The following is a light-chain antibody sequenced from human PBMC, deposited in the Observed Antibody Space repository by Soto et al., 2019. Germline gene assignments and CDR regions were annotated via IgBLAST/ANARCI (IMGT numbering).Light chain of an antibody. J-gene: IGKJ3*01. CDR3: QQYGDSPFA. CDR2: AAT. CDR1: QSIYINS. Sequence: EIVLTQSPGTLSLSPGERATLSCRASQSIYINSLAWYQHKRGQAPRLLIYAATVRATAVPDRFNGSGSETDFALTISRLEPEDSAMYYCQQYGDSPFAFGPGTKLDVK. V-gene: IGKV3-20*01.